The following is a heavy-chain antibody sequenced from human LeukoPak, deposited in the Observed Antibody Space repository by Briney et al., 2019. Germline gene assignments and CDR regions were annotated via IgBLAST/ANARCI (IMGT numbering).Heavy chain of an antibody. J-gene: IGHJ3*02. Sequence: SETLSLTCAVYGGSFSGYYWSWIRQPPGKGLEWIGYMYYSGSTNYNPSLRSRVTISVDTSRNQFSLKLRSVTAADTAVYYCARHQRGNSDAFDIWGQGTMVTVSS. CDR1: GGSFSGYY. D-gene: IGHD4-23*01. CDR3: ARHQRGNSDAFDI. V-gene: IGHV4-59*01. CDR2: MYYSGST.